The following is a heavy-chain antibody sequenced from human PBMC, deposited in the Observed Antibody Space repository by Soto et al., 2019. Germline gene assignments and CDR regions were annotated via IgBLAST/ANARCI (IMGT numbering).Heavy chain of an antibody. J-gene: IGHJ6*02. V-gene: IGHV3-64*02. CDR3: GRFVLFSAPADYGLDV. D-gene: IGHD2-2*01. CDR2: INANGGST. Sequence: PGGALRLSCAASGFTFSSYAMHWVRQAPGMGLESVSAINANGGSTYYTDSVKGRFTISRDNSKSTLYLQMGSLRPEDMAVYYCGRFVLFSAPADYGLDVWGQGTTVTVSS. CDR1: GFTFSSYA.